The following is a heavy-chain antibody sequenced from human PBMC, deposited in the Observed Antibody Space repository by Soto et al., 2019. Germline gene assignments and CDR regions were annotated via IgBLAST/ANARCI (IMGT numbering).Heavy chain of an antibody. CDR2: ISYDGSSK. D-gene: IGHD4-4*01. CDR3: ARPLWRDDYNWGYFDL. V-gene: IGHV3-30*04. J-gene: IGHJ2*01. CDR1: GFTFSSYA. Sequence: GGSLRLSCAASGFTFSSYAMSWVRQAPGKGLEWVAGISYDGSSKYYADSVKGRFTISRDNSKNTLYLQMNSLRLEDAAVYYCARPLWRDDYNWGYFDLWGRGTRVTVSS.